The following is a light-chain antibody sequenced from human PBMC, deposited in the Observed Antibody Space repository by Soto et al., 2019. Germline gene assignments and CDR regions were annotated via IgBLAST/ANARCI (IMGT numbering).Light chain of an antibody. CDR1: QSVSSN. CDR3: QQYNNWPQWT. Sequence: EIVMTQSPATLSVSPGERATLSCRASQSVSSNLAWYQQKPGQAPRLLIYGASTRATGIPARFSGRGSATEFALTISSLQSEDFAVYYCQQYNNWPQWTFGQGTKVEI. J-gene: IGKJ1*01. V-gene: IGKV3-15*01. CDR2: GAS.